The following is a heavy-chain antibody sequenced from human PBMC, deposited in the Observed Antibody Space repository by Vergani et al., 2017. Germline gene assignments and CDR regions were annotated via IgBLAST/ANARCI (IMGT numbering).Heavy chain of an antibody. Sequence: QVQLVQSGAEVKKPGASVKVSCKASGYTFTSYDINWVRQATGQGLEWMGWMNPNSGNTGYAQKFQGRVTMTRNTSISTAYMELSSLRAEDTAVYYCARVYSSSWMGPWYYFDYWGQGTLVTVSS. CDR2: MNPNSGNT. J-gene: IGHJ4*02. CDR1: GYTFTSYD. D-gene: IGHD6-6*01. V-gene: IGHV1-8*01. CDR3: ARVYSSSWMGPWYYFDY.